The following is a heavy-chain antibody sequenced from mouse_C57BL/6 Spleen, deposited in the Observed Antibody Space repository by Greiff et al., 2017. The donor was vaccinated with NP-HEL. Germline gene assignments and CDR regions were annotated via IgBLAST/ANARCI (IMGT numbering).Heavy chain of an antibody. J-gene: IGHJ3*01. D-gene: IGHD1-1*01. V-gene: IGHV1-54*01. CDR3: ARERDYYGSSYSFAY. CDR1: GYAFTNYL. Sequence: QVQLQQSGAELVRPGTSVKVSCKASGYAFTNYLLEWVKQRPGQGLEWIGVINPGSGGTNYNEKFKGKATLTADNSSSTAYMQLSSLTSEDSAVYFCARERDYYGSSYSFAYWGQGTLVTVSA. CDR2: INPGSGGT.